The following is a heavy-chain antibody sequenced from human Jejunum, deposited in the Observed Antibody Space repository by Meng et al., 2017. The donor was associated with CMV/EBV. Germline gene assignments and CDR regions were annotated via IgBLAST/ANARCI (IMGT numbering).Heavy chain of an antibody. Sequence: SGGSISSPSYSWGWIRQPPGKGLEWIGSIYFTGSTYYNPSLKSRVTISVDTSKNQFSLRLSSVTAADTAVYYCARDSDFWTTSRFDYWGQSTLVTVSS. CDR3: ARDSDFWTTSRFDY. D-gene: IGHD3-3*01. CDR2: IYFTGST. CDR1: GGSISSPSYS. V-gene: IGHV4-39*07. J-gene: IGHJ4*02.